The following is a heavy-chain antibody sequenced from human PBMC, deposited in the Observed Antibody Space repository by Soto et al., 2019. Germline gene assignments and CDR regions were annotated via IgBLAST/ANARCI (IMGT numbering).Heavy chain of an antibody. Sequence: QLQLQESGPGLVKPSETPSLTCTVSGGSISSSSYYWGWIRQPPGKGLEWIGSIYYSGSTYYNPSLKSRVTISVDTSKNQFSLKLSSVTAADTAVYYCARPVLSATNRDDAFDIWGQGTMVTVSS. D-gene: IGHD5-12*01. CDR1: GGSISSSSYY. CDR3: ARPVLSATNRDDAFDI. V-gene: IGHV4-39*01. CDR2: IYYSGST. J-gene: IGHJ3*02.